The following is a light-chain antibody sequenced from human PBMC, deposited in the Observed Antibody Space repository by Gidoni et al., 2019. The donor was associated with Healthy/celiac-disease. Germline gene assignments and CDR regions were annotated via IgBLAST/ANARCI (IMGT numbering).Light chain of an antibody. J-gene: IGKJ2*01. CDR3: QQYNNWPTLYT. CDR2: GAS. V-gene: IGKV3-15*01. CDR1: QSVSSN. Sequence: EIVMTQSPATLSVSPGERATLSCRASQSVSSNLAWYQQKPGQAPRLLIYGASTRATGIPARFSDSGSGTEFTITISSLQSEDFAVYYCQQYNNWPTLYTFGQGTKLEIK.